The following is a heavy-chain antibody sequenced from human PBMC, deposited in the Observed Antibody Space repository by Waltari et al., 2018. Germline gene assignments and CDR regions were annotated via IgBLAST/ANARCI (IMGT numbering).Heavy chain of an antibody. CDR3: ASPSDTAMGLGGMDV. D-gene: IGHD5-18*01. J-gene: IGHJ6*02. V-gene: IGHV7-4-1*02. Sequence: QVQLVQSGSELKKPGASVRVSCKASGYTFISLVMNWMRQSPGQGLGWRGWINTNTGDPTYAQGFTGRFVFSLDTSVSTAYLQISSLKAEDTAVYYCASPSDTAMGLGGMDVWGQGTTVTVSS. CDR2: INTNTGDP. CDR1: GYTFISLV.